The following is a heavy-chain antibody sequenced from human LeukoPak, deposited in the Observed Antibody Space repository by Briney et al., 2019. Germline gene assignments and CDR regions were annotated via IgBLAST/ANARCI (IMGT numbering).Heavy chain of an antibody. CDR3: ASDLNSYGSY. Sequence: PGGSLRLSCAASGFTLSSYWMTWVRQAPGKGLEWVANIRRDGTQEHYVDSVEGRFTISRDNSKNTLYLQMNSLRAEDTAVYYCASDLNSYGSYWGQGTLVTVSS. CDR2: IRRDGTQE. CDR1: GFTLSSYW. V-gene: IGHV3-7*01. D-gene: IGHD5-18*01. J-gene: IGHJ4*02.